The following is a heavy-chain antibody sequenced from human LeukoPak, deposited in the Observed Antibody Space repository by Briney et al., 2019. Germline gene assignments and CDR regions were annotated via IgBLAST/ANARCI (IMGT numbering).Heavy chain of an antibody. J-gene: IGHJ3*02. V-gene: IGHV1-46*01. CDR3: ARVVTRGILTTTDPRGAFDI. D-gene: IGHD3-9*01. CDR1: GYTFTSYY. CDR2: INPSGGST. Sequence: ASVKVSCKASGYTFTSYYMHWVRQAPGQGLDWMGIINPSGGSTSYAQKFQGRVTMTRDMSTSTVYMELSSLRSEDTAVYYCARVVTRGILTTTDPRGAFDIWGQGTMVTVSS.